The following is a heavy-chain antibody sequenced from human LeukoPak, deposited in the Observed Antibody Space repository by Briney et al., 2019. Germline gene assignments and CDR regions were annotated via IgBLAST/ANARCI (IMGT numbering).Heavy chain of an antibody. J-gene: IGHJ4*02. CDR2: ISWNSGSI. D-gene: IGHD3-10*01. CDR3: VKDATRYYYGSGTYPAY. CDR1: GFIFDDYA. Sequence: GRSLRLSCAASGFIFDDYAMHWVRQVPGKGLEWVSGISWNSGSIGYADSVKGRLTISRDNVKNSLYLEMNSLRAEDTAFYYCVKDATRYYYGSGTYPAYWGQGTLVTVSS. V-gene: IGHV3-9*01.